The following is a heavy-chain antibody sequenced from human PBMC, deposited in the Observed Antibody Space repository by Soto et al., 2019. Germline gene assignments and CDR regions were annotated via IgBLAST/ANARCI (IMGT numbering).Heavy chain of an antibody. D-gene: IGHD2-15*01. V-gene: IGHV3-7*01. CDR2: INQDGCEK. CDR3: ARLVELQGLNQ. Sequence: EVQLVESGGGLVQPGGSLRLSCAASGFTLSSYWMSWVRQAPGKGLEWVANINQDGCEKYYVDSVKGRFTVSRDNAKNSLYLQMNSLSAEDPAVYYCARLVELQGLNQWGQGTLVTVSS. CDR1: GFTLSSYW. J-gene: IGHJ4*02.